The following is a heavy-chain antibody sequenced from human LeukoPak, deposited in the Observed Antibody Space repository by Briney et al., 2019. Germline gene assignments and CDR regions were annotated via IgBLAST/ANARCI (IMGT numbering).Heavy chain of an antibody. J-gene: IGHJ3*02. CDR1: GGSISDYY. D-gene: IGHD3-10*01. CDR2: IYYSGST. V-gene: IGHV4-59*08. CDR3: ARSFYYGSGTYPPAAFDI. Sequence: SETLSLTCTVSGGSISDYYWSWIRQSPGKGLEYIGYIYYSGSTNYNPSLKSRVTMSVDTSKNQFSLKLTSVTAADTAVYYCARSFYYGSGTYPPAAFDIWGQGTVVTVSS.